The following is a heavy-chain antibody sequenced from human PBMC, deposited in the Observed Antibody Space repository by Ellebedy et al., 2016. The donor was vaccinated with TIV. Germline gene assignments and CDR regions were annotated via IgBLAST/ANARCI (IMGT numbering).Heavy chain of an antibody. CDR3: VRGAGWVTDY. CDR1: GFSFNNYW. V-gene: IGHV3-7*03. J-gene: IGHJ4*02. CDR2: IKQDGSEQ. D-gene: IGHD4-23*01. Sequence: PGGSLRLSCAASGFSFNNYWMNWARQAPGKGLEWVANIKQDGSEQYYVDSVKGRFTISRDNAKNSLYLQMNSLIGEDTAMYYCVRGAGWVTDYWGQGTLVTVSS.